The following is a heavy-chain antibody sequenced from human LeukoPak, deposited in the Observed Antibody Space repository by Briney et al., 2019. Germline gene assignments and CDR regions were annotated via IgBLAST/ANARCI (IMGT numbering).Heavy chain of an antibody. CDR2: INPNSGGT. CDR1: GYTFTGYY. CDR3: ASIEVVVVIRDQRWLQSTLDY. V-gene: IGHV1-2*06. J-gene: IGHJ4*02. D-gene: IGHD3-22*01. Sequence: ASVKVSCKASGYTFTGYYMHWVRQAPGQGLEWMGRINPNSGGTNYAQKFQGRVTMTRDTSTSTAYMELSRLRSDDTAVYYCASIEVVVVIRDQRWLQSTLDYWGQGTLVTVSS.